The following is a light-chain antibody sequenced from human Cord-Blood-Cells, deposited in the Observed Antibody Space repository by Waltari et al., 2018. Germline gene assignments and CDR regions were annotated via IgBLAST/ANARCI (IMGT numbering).Light chain of an antibody. CDR3: QQRSNWPPPYT. J-gene: IGKJ2*01. V-gene: IGKV3-11*01. CDR1: QSVSSY. Sequence: EIVLTQSPATLSLPPGDRATLPCRASQSVSSYLAWYQQKPGQAPRLLIYDASNRATGIPARFSGSGSGTDFTLTISSLEPEDFAVYYCQQRSNWPPPYTFGQGTKLEIK. CDR2: DAS.